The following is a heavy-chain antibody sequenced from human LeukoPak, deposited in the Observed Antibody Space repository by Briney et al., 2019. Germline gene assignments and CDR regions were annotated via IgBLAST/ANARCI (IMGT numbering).Heavy chain of an antibody. D-gene: IGHD1-26*01. CDR3: ARLTGSLYYFDY. Sequence: SQTLSLTCAISGDSVSSKSAAWNWIRQSPSRGLEWLGRTYFRTKWYNDYAISVKSRITINPDTSKNQFSLQLNSVTPEDTAVYYCARLTGSLYYFDYWGQGTLVTVSS. J-gene: IGHJ4*02. V-gene: IGHV6-1*01. CDR2: TYFRTKWYN. CDR1: GDSVSSKSAA.